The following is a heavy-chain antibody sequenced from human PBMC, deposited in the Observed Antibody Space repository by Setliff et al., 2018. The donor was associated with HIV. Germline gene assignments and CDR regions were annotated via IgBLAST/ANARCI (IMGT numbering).Heavy chain of an antibody. CDR1: GGTFSSYG. D-gene: IGHD1-26*01. J-gene: IGHJ6*03. Sequence: GASVKVSCKASGGTFSSYGINWVRQATGQGLEWMGWMNPNSGNTGYAQKFQGRVTFTADASTSTVYMELSRLRSDDTALYYCATDREKWEGYYKYYYMDVWGKGTKVTVSS. CDR2: MNPNSGNT. V-gene: IGHV1-8*01. CDR3: ATDREKWEGYYKYYYMDV.